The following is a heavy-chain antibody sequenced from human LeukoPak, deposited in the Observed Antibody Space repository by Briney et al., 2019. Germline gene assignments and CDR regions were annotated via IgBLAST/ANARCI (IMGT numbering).Heavy chain of an antibody. Sequence: PGGSLRLSCAPSGFTFSDYYMSWIRQAPGKGREWVSYICDSGRTIYYADSVKGRFTISRDNAKNSVYLQMNNLGAEDTAVYYCARDRLGDYDHSGYYDKWGQGTLVTVSS. J-gene: IGHJ4*02. CDR2: ICDSGRTI. D-gene: IGHD3-22*01. CDR1: GFTFSDYY. V-gene: IGHV3-11*01. CDR3: ARDRLGDYDHSGYYDK.